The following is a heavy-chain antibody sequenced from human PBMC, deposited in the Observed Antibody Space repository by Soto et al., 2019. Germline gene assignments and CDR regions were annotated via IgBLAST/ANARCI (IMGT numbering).Heavy chain of an antibody. Sequence: GSLRLSCAASGFTFSSYAMSWVRQAPGKGLEWVSAISGSGGSTYYADSVKGRFTISRDNSKNTLYLQMNSLRAEDTAVYYCAKARARGVIITYYFDYWGQGTLVTVSS. V-gene: IGHV3-23*01. J-gene: IGHJ4*02. CDR3: AKARARGVIITYYFDY. CDR1: GFTFSSYA. CDR2: ISGSGGST. D-gene: IGHD3-10*01.